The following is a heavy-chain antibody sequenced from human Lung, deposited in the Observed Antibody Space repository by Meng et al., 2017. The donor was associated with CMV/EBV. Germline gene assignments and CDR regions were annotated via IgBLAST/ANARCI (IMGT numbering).Heavy chain of an antibody. CDR3: EEVDE. CDR1: GFSFSSSF. V-gene: IGHV3-30*03. J-gene: IGHJ4*02. Sequence: GGSLRLSCAASGFSFSSSFMHWVRQAPGKGLEWVAAITNDGDDKFYADSVKGRFTISRDNAKNTLYLQVNRLRAADTAVYYCEEVDEWGQGTLVTVSS. CDR2: ITNDGDDK.